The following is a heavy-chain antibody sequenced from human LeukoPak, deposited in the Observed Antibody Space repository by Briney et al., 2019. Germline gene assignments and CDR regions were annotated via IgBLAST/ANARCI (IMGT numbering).Heavy chain of an antibody. Sequence: GASVKVSCKASGYTFTSYYVYWVRQAPGQGLEWMGKINPSGGGTDYAQKFQGRVTMTRDTSTSTVYMELSSLRSEDTAVYYCARDQGVTMVRGIMSPSAADYWRQGTLVTASS. CDR2: INPSGGGT. V-gene: IGHV1-46*01. D-gene: IGHD3-10*01. CDR1: GYTFTSYY. J-gene: IGHJ4*02. CDR3: ARDQGVTMVRGIMSPSAADY.